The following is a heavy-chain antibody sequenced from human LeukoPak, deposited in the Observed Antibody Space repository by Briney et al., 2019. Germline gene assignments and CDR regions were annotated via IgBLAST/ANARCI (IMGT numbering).Heavy chain of an antibody. CDR1: GFTFSSYA. CDR3: VKSLYSGSYGYFDY. J-gene: IGHJ4*02. V-gene: IGHV3-64D*06. Sequence: GGSLRLSCAASGFTFSSYAMHWVRQAPGKGLEYVSAISSNGGSTYYADSVKGRFTISRDNSKNTLYLQMSSLRAEDTAVYYCVKSLYSGSYGYFDYWGQGTLVTVSS. D-gene: IGHD1-26*01. CDR2: ISSNGGST.